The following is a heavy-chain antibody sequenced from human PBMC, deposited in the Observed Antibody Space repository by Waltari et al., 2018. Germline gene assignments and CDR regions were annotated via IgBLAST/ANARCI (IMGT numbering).Heavy chain of an antibody. D-gene: IGHD4-17*01. CDR3: ARGRGDYGGNSGDY. CDR2: MNPNSGNT. V-gene: IGHV1-8*03. Sequence: QVQLVQSGAEVKKPGASVKVSCKASGYTFTSYDINWVRQATGQGLEWMGWMNPNSGNTGDAQKFQGRVTITRNTSISTAYMELSSRRSEDTAVYYCARGRGDYGGNSGDYWGQGTLVTVSS. CDR1: GYTFTSYD. J-gene: IGHJ4*02.